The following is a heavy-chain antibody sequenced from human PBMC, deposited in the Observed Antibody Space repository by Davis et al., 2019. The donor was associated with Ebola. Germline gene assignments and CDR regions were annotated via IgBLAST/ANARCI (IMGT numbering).Heavy chain of an antibody. CDR3: GKADCGGDCRVVDY. D-gene: IGHD2-21*02. J-gene: IGHJ4*02. Sequence: PGGSLRLSCAGSGFTFNSYWMTWVRQAPGKGLEWVANIYQDGSEKYHVDSVKGRFTISRDNSKNSLYLQMNSLRTEDTALYYCGKADCGGDCRVVDYWGQGTLVTVSS. CDR2: IYQDGSEK. CDR1: GFTFNSYW. V-gene: IGHV3-7*03.